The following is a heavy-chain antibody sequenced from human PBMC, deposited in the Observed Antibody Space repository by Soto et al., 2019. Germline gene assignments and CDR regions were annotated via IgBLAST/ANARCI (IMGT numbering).Heavy chain of an antibody. CDR1: GASIITNNW. Sequence: SETLSLTCAVSGASIITNNWWSWVRQPPGKGLEWIGEVYHSGSTNCNPSLKGRVTISIDKSKNQFSLRLTSMTAADTAVYYCAVPGAGDFDYWSQGTLVTVSS. J-gene: IGHJ4*02. CDR3: AVPGAGDFDY. D-gene: IGHD6-13*01. CDR2: VYHSGST. V-gene: IGHV4-4*02.